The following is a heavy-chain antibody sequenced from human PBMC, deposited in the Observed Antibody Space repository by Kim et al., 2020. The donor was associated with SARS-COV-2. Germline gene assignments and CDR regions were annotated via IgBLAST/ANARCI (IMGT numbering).Heavy chain of an antibody. Sequence: GESLKISCKGSGYSFTSYWISWVRQMPGKGLEWMGRIDPSDSYTNYSPSFQGHVTISADKSISTAYLQWSSLKASDTAMYYCEWYYYDSSGYYYFDYWGQGTLVTVSS. D-gene: IGHD3-22*01. J-gene: IGHJ4*02. V-gene: IGHV5-10-1*01. CDR2: IDPSDSYT. CDR1: GYSFTSYW. CDR3: EWYYYDSSGYYYFDY.